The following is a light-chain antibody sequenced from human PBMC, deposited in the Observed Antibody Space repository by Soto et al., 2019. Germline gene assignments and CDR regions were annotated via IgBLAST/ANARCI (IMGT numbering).Light chain of an antibody. Sequence: QSVLTQPRSVSGSPGQSVTISCSGTSSDVGAYGYVSWYQKYPGRAPKLIIYDVTKRPSGVPDRFSGSKSGNTASLTISGLQADDEADYYCCSYSHMYIFVFGGGTKLTVL. CDR3: CSYSHMYIFV. V-gene: IGLV2-11*01. CDR1: SSDVGAYGY. J-gene: IGLJ3*02. CDR2: DVT.